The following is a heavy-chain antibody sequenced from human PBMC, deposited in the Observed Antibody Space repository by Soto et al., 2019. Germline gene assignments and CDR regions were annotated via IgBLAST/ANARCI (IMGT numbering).Heavy chain of an antibody. Sequence: EVQLVESGGGLVQPGGSLRLSCAASGFTFSTYWMTWVRQAPGKGLEWVANIKQDGSEYYYVGSVKGRFTISRDNAKNSLYLQMNSLRAEDTVVYYCARGAFPTWGSYPLDYWGQGTLVTVSS. V-gene: IGHV3-7*04. CDR1: GFTFSTYW. J-gene: IGHJ4*02. CDR3: ARGAFPTWGSYPLDY. CDR2: IKQDGSEY. D-gene: IGHD3-16*02.